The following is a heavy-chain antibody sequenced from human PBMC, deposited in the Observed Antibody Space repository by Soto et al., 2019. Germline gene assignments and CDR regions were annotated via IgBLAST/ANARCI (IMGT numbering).Heavy chain of an antibody. Sequence: QVQLVQSGAEVKKPGSSVKVSCKASGGTFSSYAISWVRQAPGQGLEWMGGIIPIFGTANYAQKFQGRVTITADESTSTAYMELSSLRSEDTAVYYCARSSLLRGGNNYYYYGMDVWGQGTTVTVSS. CDR1: GGTFSSYA. V-gene: IGHV1-69*01. D-gene: IGHD2-15*01. CDR2: IIPIFGTA. CDR3: ARSSLLRGGNNYYYYGMDV. J-gene: IGHJ6*02.